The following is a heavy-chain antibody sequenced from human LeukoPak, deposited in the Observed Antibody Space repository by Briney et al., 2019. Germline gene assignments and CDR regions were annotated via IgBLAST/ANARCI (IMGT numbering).Heavy chain of an antibody. D-gene: IGHD2-15*01. Sequence: SETLSLTCAVYGGSFSGYYWSWIRQPPGKGLEWIGGINHSGSTNYNPSLKSRVTISVDTSKNQFSLKLSSVTAADTAVYYCARDLLPIYYYYGMDVWGQGTTVTVSS. J-gene: IGHJ6*02. CDR3: ARDLLPIYYYYGMDV. CDR2: INHSGST. CDR1: GGSFSGYY. V-gene: IGHV4-34*01.